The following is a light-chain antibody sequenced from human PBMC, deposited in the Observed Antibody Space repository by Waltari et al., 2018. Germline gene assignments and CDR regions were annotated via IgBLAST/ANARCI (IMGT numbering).Light chain of an antibody. CDR2: AAS. Sequence: DIQMTQSPPSLSASVGDRVTISCRASQSISSYLNWYQLKPGKAPKLLIYAASSLQSGVPSRFSGSGSVTDFTLTISSLQPEDFATYYCQQSYSIPRGFGGGTKVEIK. CDR1: QSISSY. J-gene: IGKJ4*01. CDR3: QQSYSIPRG. V-gene: IGKV1-39*01.